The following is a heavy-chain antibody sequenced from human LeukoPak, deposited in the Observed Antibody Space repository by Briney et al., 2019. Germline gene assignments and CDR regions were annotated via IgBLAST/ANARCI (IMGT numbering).Heavy chain of an antibody. V-gene: IGHV1-2*02. Sequence: ASVTVSFRASGYSFTGSYMHWVRQAPGQGLEWMGWINPNSGGTNYVQKFQGRVTMTRDMSISTAYMELSRLRYDDTAVYYCAKDYDLWSGYIDYWGQGTLVTVSS. CDR2: INPNSGGT. CDR1: GYSFTGSY. CDR3: AKDYDLWSGYIDY. J-gene: IGHJ4*02. D-gene: IGHD3-3*01.